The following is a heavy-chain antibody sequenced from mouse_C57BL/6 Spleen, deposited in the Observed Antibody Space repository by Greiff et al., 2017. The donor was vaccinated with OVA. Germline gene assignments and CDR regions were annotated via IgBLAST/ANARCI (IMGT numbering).Heavy chain of an antibody. CDR1: GYTFTSYW. D-gene: IGHD1-2*01. J-gene: IGHJ4*01. Sequence: QVQLQQPGAELVKPGASVKMSCKASGYTFTSYWITWVKQRPGQGLEWIGDIYPGSGSTNYNEKFKSKATLTVDTSSSTAYMQLSSLTSEDAAVYYCARSGYYGGAMDYWGQGTSVTVSS. CDR2: IYPGSGST. CDR3: ARSGYYGGAMDY. V-gene: IGHV1-55*01.